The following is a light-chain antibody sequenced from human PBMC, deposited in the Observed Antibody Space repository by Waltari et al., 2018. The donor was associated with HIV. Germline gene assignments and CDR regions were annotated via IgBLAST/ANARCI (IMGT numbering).Light chain of an antibody. V-gene: IGLV2-23*02. CDR1: SSAVESYNL. Sequence: QSALTQPASVSGSPGQSITISCTGTSSAVESYNLVSWYPQHPGKAPKPIIYEVTKRPSGVPNRFSGSKSGNTASLTISGLQTEDEADYYCCSYAGSRSVVFGGGTMLTVL. CDR3: CSYAGSRSVV. CDR2: EVT. J-gene: IGLJ2*01.